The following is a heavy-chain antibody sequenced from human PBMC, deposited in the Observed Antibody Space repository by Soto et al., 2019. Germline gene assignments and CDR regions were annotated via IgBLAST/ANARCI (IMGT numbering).Heavy chain of an antibody. CDR3: AKEDSGFSGYMDV. D-gene: IGHD3-10*01. CDR1: GFTFYNHG. Sequence: EVQLVESGGGLVQPGRSLRLSCVASGFTFYNHGMHWVRQAPGRGLEWVSGITWGSDSMGYADSVKGRFTISRDNAKNSLYLQMNSLRREDTALYYCAKEDSGFSGYMDVWSKGTTVTVSS. V-gene: IGHV3-9*01. CDR2: ITWGSDSM. J-gene: IGHJ6*03.